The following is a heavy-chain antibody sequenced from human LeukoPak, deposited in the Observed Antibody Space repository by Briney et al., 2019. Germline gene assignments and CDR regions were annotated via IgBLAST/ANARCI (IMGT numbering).Heavy chain of an antibody. Sequence: ASVKVSCKASGYTFTNYGISWVRQAPGQGLEWMGWISPYNDCTNYAQKLQGRVTMTTDTSTSTGYMELRSLRFDDTAVYYCARWYCSSTSCYAGAFDMWGQGTMVTVSS. D-gene: IGHD2-2*01. CDR1: GYTFTNYG. CDR2: ISPYNDCT. CDR3: ARWYCSSTSCYAGAFDM. J-gene: IGHJ3*02. V-gene: IGHV1-18*04.